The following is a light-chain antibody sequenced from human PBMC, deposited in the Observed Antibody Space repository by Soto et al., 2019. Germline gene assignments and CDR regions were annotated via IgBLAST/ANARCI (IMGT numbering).Light chain of an antibody. CDR3: QQRQYWPPIT. CDR2: DAS. Sequence: EIVLTQSPATLSLSPWERATLSCRASQSVSSYLAWYQQKPGQAPRLLIYDASNRATGIPARFTGSGSGTDFNLTISTLEPEDFAVYYCQQRQYWPPITFGQGTRLEI. J-gene: IGKJ5*01. CDR1: QSVSSY. V-gene: IGKV3-11*01.